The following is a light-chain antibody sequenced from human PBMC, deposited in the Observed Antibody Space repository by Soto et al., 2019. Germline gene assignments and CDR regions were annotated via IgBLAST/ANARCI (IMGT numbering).Light chain of an antibody. V-gene: IGKV3-20*01. CDR2: GAS. J-gene: IGKJ1*01. CDR1: QSVSSSY. Sequence: EMVLTQSPGTLSFSPGERATLSFRASQSVSSSYLAWYQQKPGQAPRLLIYGASSRATGIPDRFSGSGSGTDFTLTISRLEPEDFAVYYCQQYGSSPTTFGQGTKVDI. CDR3: QQYGSSPTT.